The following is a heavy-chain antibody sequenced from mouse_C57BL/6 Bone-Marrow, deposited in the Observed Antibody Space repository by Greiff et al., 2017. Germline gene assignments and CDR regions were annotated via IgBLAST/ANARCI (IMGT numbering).Heavy chain of an antibody. CDR3: ARPRPWFAY. V-gene: IGHV1-64*01. J-gene: IGHJ3*01. Sequence: QVQLQQPGAELVKPGASVKLSCKASGYTFTSYWMHWVKQRPGQGLEWIGMIPPNSGSTNYNEKFKSKATLTVDKSSSTAYMQLSSLTSEDSAVYYCARPRPWFAYWGQGTLVTVSA. CDR1: GYTFTSYW. CDR2: IPPNSGST.